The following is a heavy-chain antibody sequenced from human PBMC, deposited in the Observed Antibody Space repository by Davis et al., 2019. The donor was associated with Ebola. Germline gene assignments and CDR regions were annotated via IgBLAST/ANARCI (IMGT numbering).Heavy chain of an antibody. CDR3: ASHGTGDAFDI. Sequence: GESLKISCAASGFTFSSYSMNWVRQAPGKGLEWVSSISSSSSYIYYADSVKGRFTISRDNAKNSLYLQMNSLRAEDTAVYYCASHGTGDAFDIWGQGTMVTVSS. V-gene: IGHV3-21*01. CDR1: GFTFSSYS. J-gene: IGHJ3*02. D-gene: IGHD3/OR15-3a*01. CDR2: ISSSSSYI.